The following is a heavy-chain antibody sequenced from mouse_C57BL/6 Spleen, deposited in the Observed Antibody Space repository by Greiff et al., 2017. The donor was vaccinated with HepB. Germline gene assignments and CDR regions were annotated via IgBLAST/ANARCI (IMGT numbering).Heavy chain of an antibody. CDR2: IYPRDGST. Sequence: VKLQESGPELVKPGASVKLSCKASGYTFTSYDINWVKQRPGQGLEWIGWIYPRDGSTKYNEKFKGKATLTVDTSSSTAYMELHSLTSEDSAVYFCARSRSCPYWGQGTLVTVSA. CDR3: ARSRSCPY. CDR1: GYTFTSYD. J-gene: IGHJ3*01. V-gene: IGHV1-85*01.